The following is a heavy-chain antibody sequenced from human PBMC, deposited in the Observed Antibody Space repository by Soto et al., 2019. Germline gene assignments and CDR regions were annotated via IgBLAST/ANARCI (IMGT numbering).Heavy chain of an antibody. V-gene: IGHV3-11*06. CDR3: AREYSLAVVLPGY. J-gene: IGHJ4*02. CDR2: ISSSSSYT. D-gene: IGHD2-15*01. Sequence: GGSLRLSCVASGFTFSDYYMSWIRQAPGKGLEWVSYISSSSSYTNYADSVKGRFTISRDNSKNTVSLQMNSLRAEDTGVYYCAREYSLAVVLPGYWGQGTLVTVAS. CDR1: GFTFSDYY.